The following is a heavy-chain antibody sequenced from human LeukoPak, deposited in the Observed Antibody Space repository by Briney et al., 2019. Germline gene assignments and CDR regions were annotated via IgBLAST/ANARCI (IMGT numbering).Heavy chain of an antibody. CDR3: ARPGQPSVTTSYAFDI. Sequence: PAETLCLTCAVSGYSISSGCYWGWIRQPPGKGLEWIGSIYHSGSTYYAPSLKCRVTISADTSKNQFSLKLSSVTAAATAVYYCARPGQPSVTTSYAFDIWGQETMVTVSS. CDR1: GYSISSGCY. D-gene: IGHD4-17*01. J-gene: IGHJ3*02. V-gene: IGHV4-38-2*01. CDR2: IYHSGST.